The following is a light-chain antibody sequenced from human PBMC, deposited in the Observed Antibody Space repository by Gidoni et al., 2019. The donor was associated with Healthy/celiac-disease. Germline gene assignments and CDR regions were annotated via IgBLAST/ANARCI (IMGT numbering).Light chain of an antibody. V-gene: IGKV3-11*01. Sequence: DIVLTQSPATLSLSPGERATLYCRASQSVSSYLAWYQQKPGQAPRLLIYDASNRATGIPARFSGSGSGTDFTLTISSLEPEDFAVYYCQQRSNWPPVYTFGQXTKLEIK. CDR3: QQRSNWPPVYT. J-gene: IGKJ2*01. CDR1: QSVSSY. CDR2: DAS.